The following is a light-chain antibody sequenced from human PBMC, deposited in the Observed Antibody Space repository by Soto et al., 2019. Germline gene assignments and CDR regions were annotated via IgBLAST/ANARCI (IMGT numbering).Light chain of an antibody. CDR3: CSDACSRTPYV. Sequence: QSVLTQPRSVSGSPGQSVTISCTGTSSDVGGYNYVSWYQHHPGKAPKLMIYDVDKRPSGVPGRFSCSKSGNTASLTISWLQSEDEADYYCCSDACSRTPYVFGTGTKLTVL. CDR2: DVD. CDR1: SSDVGGYNY. J-gene: IGLJ1*01. V-gene: IGLV2-11*01.